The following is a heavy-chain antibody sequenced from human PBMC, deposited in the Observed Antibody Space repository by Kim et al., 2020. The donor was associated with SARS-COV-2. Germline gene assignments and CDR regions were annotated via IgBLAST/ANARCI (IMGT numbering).Heavy chain of an antibody. CDR3: ARVPSRSTSWYWFDP. J-gene: IGHJ5*02. Sequence: DSGKGRFSISRDNAKNSLYLQMNSLRAEDTAVYYCARVPSRSTSWYWFDPWSQGTLVTVSS. D-gene: IGHD6-13*01. V-gene: IGHV3-11*05.